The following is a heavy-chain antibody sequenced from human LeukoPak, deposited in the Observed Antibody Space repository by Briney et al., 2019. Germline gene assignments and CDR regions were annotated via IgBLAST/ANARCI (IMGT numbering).Heavy chain of an antibody. Sequence: GGSLRLSCAASGFTFSSYAMGWVRQAPGKGLEWVSLIIGSGGSTYYADSVKGRFTVSRDNSKNTEYLQLNRLRAEDPAIYYCAKDDDDGDHVVVDHWGQGTLVTVSS. CDR3: AKDDDDGDHVVVDH. CDR2: IIGSGGST. CDR1: GFTFSSYA. J-gene: IGHJ4*02. D-gene: IGHD4-17*01. V-gene: IGHV3-23*01.